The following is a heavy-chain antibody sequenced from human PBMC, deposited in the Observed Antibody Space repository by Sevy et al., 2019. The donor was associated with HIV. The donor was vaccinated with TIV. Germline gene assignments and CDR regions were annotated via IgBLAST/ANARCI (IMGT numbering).Heavy chain of an antibody. Sequence: GGSLRLSCAASGFTFSKYWMGWVRQAPGKGLEWVANIKQDAGQKYYVDSVMGRFTISRDNAKNSLYLQMNSLRAEDTAVYFCARDDGNYYFHYWGQGTLVTVSS. V-gene: IGHV3-7*01. D-gene: IGHD1-7*01. CDR3: ARDDGNYYFHY. J-gene: IGHJ4*02. CDR2: IKQDAGQK. CDR1: GFTFSKYW.